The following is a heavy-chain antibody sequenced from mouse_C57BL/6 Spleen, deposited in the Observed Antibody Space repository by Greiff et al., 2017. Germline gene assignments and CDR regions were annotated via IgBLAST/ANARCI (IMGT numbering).Heavy chain of an antibody. CDR2: INPNNGGT. CDR3: ARSRYYGSSYRNYLDY. V-gene: IGHV1-18*01. Sequence: VQLQQSGPELVQPGASVKISCKASGYTFTDYNMDWVKQSPGKSLEWIGDINPNNGGTIYNQKFKGKGTLTVDKSSSTACMELRSLTSEDTTVYYCARSRYYGSSYRNYLDYWGQGTTLTVSS. CDR1: GYTFTDYN. J-gene: IGHJ2*01. D-gene: IGHD1-1*01.